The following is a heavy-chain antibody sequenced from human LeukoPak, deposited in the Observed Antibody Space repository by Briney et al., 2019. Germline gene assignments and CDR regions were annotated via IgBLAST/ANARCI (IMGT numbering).Heavy chain of an antibody. D-gene: IGHD5-18*01. CDR1: GFTFLSYD. Sequence: PGGSLRLSCAASGFTFLSYDMHWVRQAPGKGLEWVSYITSSGNTVFYADSVKGRVTISRDNANNLLHLQLNSLRAEDTAVYYCTRPSRGYTFGTDSWGQGTLVTVSS. CDR3: TRPSRGYTFGTDS. V-gene: IGHV3-48*03. J-gene: IGHJ4*02. CDR2: ITSSGNTV.